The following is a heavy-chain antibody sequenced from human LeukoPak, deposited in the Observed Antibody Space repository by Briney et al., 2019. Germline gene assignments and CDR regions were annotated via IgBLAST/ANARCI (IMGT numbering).Heavy chain of an antibody. J-gene: IGHJ6*02. CDR1: GGSISIGGYY. Sequence: SETLSLTCTVSGGSISIGGYYWSWIRQHPGKGLEWIGYIYYSGSTYYNPSLKSRVTISVDTSKNQFSLKLSSVTAADTAVYYCARAPIVVVPAANYYYYGMDVWGQGTTVTVSS. V-gene: IGHV4-31*03. CDR3: ARAPIVVVPAANYYYYGMDV. D-gene: IGHD2-2*01. CDR2: IYYSGST.